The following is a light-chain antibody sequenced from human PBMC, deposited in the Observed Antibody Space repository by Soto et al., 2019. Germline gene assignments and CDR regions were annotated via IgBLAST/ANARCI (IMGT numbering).Light chain of an antibody. Sequence: VDRVTITFRASQSISSWLAWYQQKPGKAPKLLIYDASSLESGVPSRFSGSGSGTEFTLTISSLQPDDFATYYCQQYNSWWTFGQGTKVDIK. CDR1: QSISSW. V-gene: IGKV1-5*01. CDR3: QQYNSWWT. CDR2: DAS. J-gene: IGKJ1*01.